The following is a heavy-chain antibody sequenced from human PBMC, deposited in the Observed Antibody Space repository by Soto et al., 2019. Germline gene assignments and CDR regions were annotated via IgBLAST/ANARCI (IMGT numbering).Heavy chain of an antibody. V-gene: IGHV3-48*02. J-gene: IGHJ4*02. CDR2: ISASGATI. D-gene: IGHD3-9*01. Sequence: GGSLRLSCAVSSLVLSSYSINWVRQAPGKGLEWISYISASGATIYYADPVRGRFTISRDIAKNSVYLQMSGLRDEDTAVYYCARDLTDYAGYYFDYWGQGTPVTVSS. CDR1: SLVLSSYS. CDR3: ARDLTDYAGYYFDY.